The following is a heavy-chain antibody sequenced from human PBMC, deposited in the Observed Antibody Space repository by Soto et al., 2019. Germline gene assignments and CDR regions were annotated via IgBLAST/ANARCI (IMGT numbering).Heavy chain of an antibody. J-gene: IGHJ6*02. CDR2: IGRGDDK. D-gene: IGHD1-26*01. CDR3: AKDGTRGRQHNYGMDV. Sequence: PGGSLRLSCEASGFTYSDYVMNWVRQGPGKGLEWVSTIGRGDDKYYADSVKGRFTISRDTSKHTLFLQMNSLRAEDTALYFCAKDGTRGRQHNYGMDVCGQESTVSASS. V-gene: IGHV3-23*01. CDR1: GFTYSDYV.